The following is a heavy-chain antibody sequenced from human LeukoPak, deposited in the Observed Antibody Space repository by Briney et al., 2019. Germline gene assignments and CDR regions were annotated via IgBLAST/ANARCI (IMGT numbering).Heavy chain of an antibody. Sequence: SETLSLTCTVSGGSISSGDYYWCWIRQPPGKGLEWIGYIYYSGSTYYNPSLKSRVTISVDTSKNQFSLKLSSVTAADTAVYYCAREDMVGFWSGYYYYWGQGTLVTVSS. D-gene: IGHD3-3*01. CDR1: GGSISSGDYY. V-gene: IGHV4-30-4*01. J-gene: IGHJ4*02. CDR3: AREDMVGFWSGYYYY. CDR2: IYYSGST.